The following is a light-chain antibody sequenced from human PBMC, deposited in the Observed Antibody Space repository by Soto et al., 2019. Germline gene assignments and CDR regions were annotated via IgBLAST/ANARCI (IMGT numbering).Light chain of an antibody. Sequence: EIEMTQSPATLSLSPGERATLSCRASQSVSASYLAWYQHKPGQAPRLLMYGASRRATGIPDRFSGSGSGTDFTLTISRLEPEDFVVYFCQQYGSSPLTVGGGTKVDIK. J-gene: IGKJ4*01. V-gene: IGKV3-20*01. CDR3: QQYGSSPLT. CDR1: QSVSASY. CDR2: GAS.